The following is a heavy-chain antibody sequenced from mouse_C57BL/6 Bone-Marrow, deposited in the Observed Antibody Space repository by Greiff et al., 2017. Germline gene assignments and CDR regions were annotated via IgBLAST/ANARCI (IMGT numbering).Heavy chain of an antibody. Sequence: EVKLVESGGGLVKPGGSLKLSCAASGFTFSDYGMHWVRQAPEKGLEWVAYISSGSSTIYYADTVKGRFTISRDNAKNTLFLQMTSLRSEDTAMYYCARSGNPSYFDYWGQGTTLTVSS. CDR3: ARSGNPSYFDY. CDR1: GFTFSDYG. D-gene: IGHD3-1*01. V-gene: IGHV5-17*01. J-gene: IGHJ2*01. CDR2: ISSGSSTI.